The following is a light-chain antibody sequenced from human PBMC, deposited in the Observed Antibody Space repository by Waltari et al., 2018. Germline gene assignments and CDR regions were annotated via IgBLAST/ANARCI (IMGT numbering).Light chain of an antibody. CDR1: QSLLHSDGKTY. CDR2: EVS. J-gene: IGKJ4*02. CDR3: MHGIPLQLT. Sequence: ILVTQPPLSLSVTPGQPATITCSASQSLLHSDGKTYLDWYLQKPGQSPQLLIYEVSSRFSAVPDRFSGSGSGTDFTLNISRVEAEDVVVYYCMHGIPLQLTFGGGTKVAIK. V-gene: IGKV2-29*02.